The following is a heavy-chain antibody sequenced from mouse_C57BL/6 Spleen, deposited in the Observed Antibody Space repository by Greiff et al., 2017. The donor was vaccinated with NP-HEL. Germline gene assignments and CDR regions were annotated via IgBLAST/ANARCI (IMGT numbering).Heavy chain of an antibody. CDR2: IDPSDSYT. V-gene: IGHV1-69*01. CDR3: ARSDAAQATLYFDY. D-gene: IGHD3-2*02. CDR1: GYTFTSYW. J-gene: IGHJ2*01. Sequence: VQLQQPGAELVMPGASVKLSCKASGYTFTSYWMHWVKQRPGQGLEWIGEIDPSDSYTNYNQKFKGKSTLTVDKSSSTAYIQLSSLTSEDSAVYYCARSDAAQATLYFDYWGQGTTLTVSS.